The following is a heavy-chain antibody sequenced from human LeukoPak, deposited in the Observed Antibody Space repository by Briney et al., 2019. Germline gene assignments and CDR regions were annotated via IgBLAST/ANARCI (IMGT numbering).Heavy chain of an antibody. Sequence: SETLSLTCTVSGGSISSYYWSWIRQPPGKGLEWIGYIYYSGSTNYNPSLKSRVTISVDTSKNQFSLKLSSVTAADTAVYYCARGGGLGAYYYYMDVWGKGTTVTISS. D-gene: IGHD1-26*01. CDR3: ARGGGLGAYYYYMDV. CDR1: GGSISSYY. CDR2: IYYSGST. V-gene: IGHV4-59*01. J-gene: IGHJ6*03.